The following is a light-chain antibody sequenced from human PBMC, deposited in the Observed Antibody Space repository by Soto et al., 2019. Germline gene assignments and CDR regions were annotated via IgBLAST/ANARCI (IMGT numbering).Light chain of an antibody. V-gene: IGLV2-23*02. Sequence: QSVLTQPASVSGSPGQSITISCTGTSSDVGSYNLVSWYQQHPGKAPKLMIYEVSKRPSGVSNRFSGSKSGNTASLTISGLQAEDEADYYCFSYAGSSTFYVFGIGTKVTVL. CDR1: SSDVGSYNL. J-gene: IGLJ1*01. CDR2: EVS. CDR3: FSYAGSSTFYV.